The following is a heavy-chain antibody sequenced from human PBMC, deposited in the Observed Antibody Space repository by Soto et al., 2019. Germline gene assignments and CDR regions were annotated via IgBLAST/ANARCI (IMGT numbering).Heavy chain of an antibody. Sequence: PGGSLRLSCAASGFTFSSYGMHWVRQAPGKGLEWVAVIWYDGSNKYYADSVKGRFTISRDNSKNTLYLQMNSLRAEDTAVYYCARAMYYDFWSGYYSKVGRGMDVWGQGATVTVSS. J-gene: IGHJ6*02. CDR1: GFTFSSYG. CDR3: ARAMYYDFWSGYYSKVGRGMDV. V-gene: IGHV3-33*01. D-gene: IGHD3-3*01. CDR2: IWYDGSNK.